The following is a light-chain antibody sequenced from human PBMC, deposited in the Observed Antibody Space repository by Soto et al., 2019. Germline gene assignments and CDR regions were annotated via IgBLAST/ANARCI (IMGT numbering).Light chain of an antibody. CDR3: CLYVGATTYV. J-gene: IGLJ1*01. CDR2: EGH. V-gene: IGLV2-23*01. CDR1: SGYVGTYSL. Sequence: QSVRAQPASVSGAPGQSSTISCTGASGYVGTYSLVSWYQQHPGKAPKVVIYEGHKRPSGVPDRFSGSTSVNTASLTISGLRTDDEADYYCCLYVGATTYVFGTGTKVTVL.